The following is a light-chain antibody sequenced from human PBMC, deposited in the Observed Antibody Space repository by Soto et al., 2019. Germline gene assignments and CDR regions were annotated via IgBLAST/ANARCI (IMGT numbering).Light chain of an antibody. J-gene: IGLJ3*02. Sequence: QSVLTQPASVSGSPGQSITISCTGTSSDVGSYNLVSWYQQHPGKAPKLMILEGSKRPSGVSNRFSGSKSGNTASLTISGLQAEDEADYYCCSYAGSSTYVVFGGGTKLTVL. CDR1: SSDVGSYNL. V-gene: IGLV2-23*01. CDR3: CSYAGSSTYVV. CDR2: EGS.